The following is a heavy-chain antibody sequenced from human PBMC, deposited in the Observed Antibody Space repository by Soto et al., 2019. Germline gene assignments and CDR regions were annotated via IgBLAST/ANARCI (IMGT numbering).Heavy chain of an antibody. D-gene: IGHD3-3*01. Sequence: ASVKVSCKASGYTFTGYYMHWVRQAPGQGLEWMGWINPNSGGTNYAQKFQGWVTMTRDTSISTAYMELSRLRSDDTAVYYCARALEWGFIGFDPWGQGTLVTVSS. CDR1: GYTFTGYY. CDR3: ARALEWGFIGFDP. V-gene: IGHV1-2*04. CDR2: INPNSGGT. J-gene: IGHJ5*02.